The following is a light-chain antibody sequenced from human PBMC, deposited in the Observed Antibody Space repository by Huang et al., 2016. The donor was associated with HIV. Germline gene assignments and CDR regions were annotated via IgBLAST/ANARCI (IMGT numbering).Light chain of an antibody. J-gene: IGKJ1*01. CDR1: RTVNNK. CDR2: SAS. CDR3: QQYYDWPWT. Sequence: ILVSQSPATLSVSPGDSATLSCRANRTVNNKMAWFQQKVGQAPRLIISSASVSASAIGVPDRFLGRGSGTEFTLSITSVQSEDLAVYYCQQYYDWPWTFGQGTRV. V-gene: IGKV3-15*01.